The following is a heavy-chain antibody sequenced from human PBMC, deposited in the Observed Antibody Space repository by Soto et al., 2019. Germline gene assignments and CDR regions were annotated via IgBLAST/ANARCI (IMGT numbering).Heavy chain of an antibody. CDR3: ATLDHVIAVAGMGDAFDI. Sequence: GGSLRLSCAASGFTFSSYGMHWVRQAPGKGLEWVAVISYDGSNKYYADSVKGRFTISRDNSKNTLYLQMNSLRAEDTAVYYCATLDHVIAVAGMGDAFDIWGQGTMVTVSS. CDR2: ISYDGSNK. D-gene: IGHD6-19*01. CDR1: GFTFSSYG. V-gene: IGHV3-30*03. J-gene: IGHJ3*02.